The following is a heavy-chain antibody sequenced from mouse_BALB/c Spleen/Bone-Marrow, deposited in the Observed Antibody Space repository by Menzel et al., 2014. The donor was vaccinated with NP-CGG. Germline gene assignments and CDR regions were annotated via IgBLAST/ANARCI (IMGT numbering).Heavy chain of an antibody. J-gene: IGHJ2*01. V-gene: IGHV5-17*02. D-gene: IGHD1-1*01. CDR3: ARSGYYYRSRPLFDY. CDR1: GFTFSSFG. CDR2: ISSGSSTI. Sequence: EVKLVESGGGLVQPGGSRKLSCAASGFTFSSFGMHWVRQAPEKGLEWVAYISSGSSTIYYADTVKGRFTISRDNPKNTLFLQITSRRSEDTAMYYCARSGYYYRSRPLFDYCGQGTTLTISS.